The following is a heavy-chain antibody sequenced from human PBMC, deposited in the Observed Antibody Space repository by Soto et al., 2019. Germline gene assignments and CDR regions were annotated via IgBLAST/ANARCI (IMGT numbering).Heavy chain of an antibody. CDR1: GYTFTSYG. Sequence: QVQLVQSGAEVKKPGASVKVSCKASGYTFTSYGISWVRQAPGQGLEWMGWISAYNGNTNYAQKLQGRVTMTTDTSKSTAYMELKSLKSDDTAVYYCARDSVPGYYYYYDMDVWGQGTTVTVSS. V-gene: IGHV1-18*01. CDR3: ARDSVPGYYYYYDMDV. D-gene: IGHD6-19*01. CDR2: ISAYNGNT. J-gene: IGHJ6*02.